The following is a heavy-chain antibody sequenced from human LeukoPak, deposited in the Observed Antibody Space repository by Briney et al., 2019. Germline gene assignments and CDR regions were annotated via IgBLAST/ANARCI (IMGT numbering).Heavy chain of an antibody. CDR2: IYPGDSDT. CDR1: GYRFTSYW. D-gene: IGHD1-1*01. J-gene: IGHJ3*02. Sequence: GESLQISFKGSGYRFTSYWIGWVRQMPGKGREWMGIIYPGDSDTRYSPSFQGQVTISADKSISTAYLQWSSLKASDTAMYYCARSGTDDAFDIWGQGTMVTVSS. V-gene: IGHV5-51*01. CDR3: ARSGTDDAFDI.